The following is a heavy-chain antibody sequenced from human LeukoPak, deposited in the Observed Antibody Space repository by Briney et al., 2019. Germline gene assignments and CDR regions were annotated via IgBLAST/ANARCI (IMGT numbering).Heavy chain of an antibody. V-gene: IGHV1-3*03. CDR2: INAGNGNT. J-gene: IGHJ6*03. CDR3: ARDGWSSSFLYYYYYYMDV. D-gene: IGHD6-6*01. Sequence: ASVKVSCKASGYTFTSYAMHWVRQAPGQRLEWMGWINAGNGNTKYSQEFQGRVTITRDTSASTAYMELSSLRSEDTAVYYCARDGWSSSFLYYYYYYMDVWGKGTTVTVSS. CDR1: GYTFTSYA.